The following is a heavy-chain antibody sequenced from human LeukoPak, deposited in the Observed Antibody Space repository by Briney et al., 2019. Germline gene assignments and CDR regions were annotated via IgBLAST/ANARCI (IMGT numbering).Heavy chain of an antibody. J-gene: IGHJ4*02. CDR3: AKDQAGNFDY. CDR1: GFTFSSYE. Sequence: GGSLRLSCAASGFTFSSYEMNWVRQAPGKGLEWVSYISSSGSTIYYADSVKGRFTISRDNSKNTLYLQMNSLRAEDTAVYYCAKDQAGNFDYWGQGTLVTVSS. CDR2: ISSSGSTI. V-gene: IGHV3-48*03.